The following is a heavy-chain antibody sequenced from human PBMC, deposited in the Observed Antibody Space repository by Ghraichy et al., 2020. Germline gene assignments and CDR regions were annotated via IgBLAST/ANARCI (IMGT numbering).Heavy chain of an antibody. Sequence: SETLSLTCTVSGGSISSGSYYWSWIRQPAGKGLEWIGRIYTSGSTNYNPSLKSRVTMSVDTSKNQFSLKLSSVTAADTAVYYCAREPLRETTSFDPWGQGTLVTVSS. J-gene: IGHJ5*02. CDR3: AREPLRETTSFDP. CDR2: IYTSGST. D-gene: IGHD2/OR15-2a*01. V-gene: IGHV4-61*02. CDR1: GGSISSGSYY.